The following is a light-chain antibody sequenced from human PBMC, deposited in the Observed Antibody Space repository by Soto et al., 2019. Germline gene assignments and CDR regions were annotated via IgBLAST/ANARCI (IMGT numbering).Light chain of an antibody. V-gene: IGKV3-20*01. CDR2: GAS. Sequence: EIVLTQSPGTLSLSAGDRATLSCRASQSVSSNYLAWYQQKPGQTPRLLIYGASSRATGIPDRFSGSGSGTAFTLPISRLEPKDFAVYSCQQSGSPPWRFGQGTKVEIK. J-gene: IGKJ1*01. CDR1: QSVSSNY. CDR3: QQSGSPPWR.